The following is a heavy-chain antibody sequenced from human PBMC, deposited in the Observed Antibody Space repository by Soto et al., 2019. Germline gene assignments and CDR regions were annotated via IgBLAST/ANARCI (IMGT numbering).Heavy chain of an antibody. CDR2: IYYSGST. CDR1: GGSISSYY. CDR3: ARGQRSIYDFWSGYYTQNWFDP. Sequence: SENLSLTCTVSGGSISSYYWSWIRQPPGKGLEWIGYIYYSGSTNYNPSLKSRVTISVDTSKNQFSLKLSSVTAADTAVYYCARGQRSIYDFWSGYYTQNWFDPWGQGTLVTVSS. D-gene: IGHD3-3*01. V-gene: IGHV4-59*01. J-gene: IGHJ5*02.